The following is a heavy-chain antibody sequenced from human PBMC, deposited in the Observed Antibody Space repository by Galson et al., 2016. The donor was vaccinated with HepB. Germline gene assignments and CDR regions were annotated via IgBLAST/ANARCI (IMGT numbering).Heavy chain of an antibody. J-gene: IGHJ4*02. V-gene: IGHV3-23*01. CDR1: GFTFRNYA. CDR3: AKQTPDLYCTNGVCYEAGHFDY. CDR2: ISRSGGRT. Sequence: SLRLSCAASGFTFRNYAMSWVRQAPGKGLEWVSVISRSGGRTYYTDSVKGRFTISRDNSKNTLYLQMNSLRAEDTDVYYCAKQTPDLYCTNGVCYEAGHFDYWGQGTLVTVSS. D-gene: IGHD2-8*01.